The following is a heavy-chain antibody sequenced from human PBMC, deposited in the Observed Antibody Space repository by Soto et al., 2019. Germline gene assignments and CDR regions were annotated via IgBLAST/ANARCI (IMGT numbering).Heavy chain of an antibody. Sequence: EGQMVESGGQLVQPGGSLKPSCLVSGFTFSTFSMNWVRKAPGKGPEWISYIRIYSRKVYYADSVKSRFTIPRDNAKSSLYLQMSRLTGEDTAVYYCARDPGYYDSSSYYYSYALDIWGQGTMVTVSS. CDR2: IRIYSRKV. J-gene: IGHJ3*02. CDR3: ARDPGYYDSSSYYYSYALDI. D-gene: IGHD3-22*01. CDR1: GFTFSTFS. V-gene: IGHV3-48*01.